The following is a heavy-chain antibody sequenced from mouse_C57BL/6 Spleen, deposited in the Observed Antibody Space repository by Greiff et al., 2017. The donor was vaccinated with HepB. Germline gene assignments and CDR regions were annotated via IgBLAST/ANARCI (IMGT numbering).Heavy chain of an antibody. D-gene: IGHD1-1*01. J-gene: IGHJ4*01. CDR1: GYTFTDYY. CDR3: ARRGYGSYYYAMDY. CDR2: INPYNGGT. V-gene: IGHV1-19*01. Sequence: EVQLQQSGPVLVKPGASVKMSCKASGYTFTDYYMNWEKQSHGKSLEWIGVINPYNGGTSYNQKFKGKATLTGDKSSSTAYMELNSLTSEDAAVYYCARRGYGSYYYAMDYWGQGTSVTVSS.